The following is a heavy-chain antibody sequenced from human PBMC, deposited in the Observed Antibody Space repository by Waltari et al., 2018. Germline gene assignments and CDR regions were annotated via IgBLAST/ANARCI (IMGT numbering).Heavy chain of an antibody. CDR2: IDWDDDK. D-gene: IGHD6-6*01. CDR1: GFSLSTSGMC. V-gene: IGHV2-70*16. J-gene: IGHJ4*02. CDR3: ARTPGIGAAPLTHVFDY. Sequence: QVTLKESGPVLVKPTQTLTLTCTFSGFSLSTSGMCVSWIRQPPGKALEWLARIDWDDDKFYSTSLKTRLTISKDTSKNQVVLTMTNMDPGDTATYYCARTPGIGAAPLTHVFDYWGQGTLVTVSS.